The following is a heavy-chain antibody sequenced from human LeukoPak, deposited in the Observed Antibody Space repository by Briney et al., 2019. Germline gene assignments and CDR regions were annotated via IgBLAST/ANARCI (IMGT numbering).Heavy chain of an antibody. J-gene: IGHJ4*02. V-gene: IGHV4-59*01. CDR2: FFYSGST. Sequence: SETLSLTCTVFGGSISNYYWSWIRQPPGKELEWIGYFFYSGSTNYNPSLKSRVTISVDTSKNQFSLKLTSVTAADTAVYYCARGICPNGVCSFHPFDYWGQGTLVTVSS. CDR1: GGSISNYY. CDR3: ARGICPNGVCSFHPFDY. D-gene: IGHD2-8*01.